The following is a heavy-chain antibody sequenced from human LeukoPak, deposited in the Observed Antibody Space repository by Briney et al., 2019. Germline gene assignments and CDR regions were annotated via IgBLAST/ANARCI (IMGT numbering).Heavy chain of an antibody. V-gene: IGHV4-59*05. J-gene: IGHJ5*02. CDR3: ARHVVVVAATGANWFDP. Sequence: GSLRLSCAASGFTFSSYAMSWVRQAPGKGLEWIGRIYYSGSTYYNPSLKSRVTISVDTSKNQFSLKLSSVTAADTAVYYCARHVVVVAATGANWFDPWGQGTLVTVSS. CDR1: GFTFSSYA. CDR2: IYYSGST. D-gene: IGHD2-15*01.